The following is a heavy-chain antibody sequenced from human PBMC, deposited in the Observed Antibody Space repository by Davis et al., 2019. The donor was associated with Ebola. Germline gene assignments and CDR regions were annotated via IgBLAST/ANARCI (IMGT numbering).Heavy chain of an antibody. CDR3: ARGVVGATGTDNWFDP. CDR2: IYYTGST. CDR1: GGSISSYY. V-gene: IGHV4-59*01. Sequence: PGGSLRLSCTVSGGSISSYYWSWIRQPPGKGLEWIGYIYYTGSTNYNPSLKSRVTISIDTSKNQFSLKLSSVTAADTAVYYCARGVVGATGTDNWFDPWGQGTLVTVSS. D-gene: IGHD1-26*01. J-gene: IGHJ5*02.